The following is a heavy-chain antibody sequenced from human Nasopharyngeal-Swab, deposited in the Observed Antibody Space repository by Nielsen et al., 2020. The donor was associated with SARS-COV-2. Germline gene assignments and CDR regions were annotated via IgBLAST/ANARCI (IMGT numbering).Heavy chain of an antibody. Sequence: GESLKISCVASGFTFSSYAISWVRQTPGKGLEWLSVISGSGSTTSYADSVKGRFTISRDNSKSTCHLQMNSLRTDDTAVYYCAKDRMTTMPMTIGHWGQGTQVTVSS. D-gene: IGHD4-17*01. CDR3: AKDRMTTMPMTIGH. V-gene: IGHV3-23*01. CDR2: ISGSGSTT. CDR1: GFTFSSYA. J-gene: IGHJ4*02.